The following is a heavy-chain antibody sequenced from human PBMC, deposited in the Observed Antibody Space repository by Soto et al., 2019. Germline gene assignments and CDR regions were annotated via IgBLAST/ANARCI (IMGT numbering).Heavy chain of an antibody. CDR2: ISAHNGNT. CDR1: GYTFTSYG. Sequence: QVHLVQSGAEVKKPGASVKVSCKASGYTFTSYGITWVRQAPGQGLEWMGWISAHNGNTDYAQKLQGRVIVTRNTSTSTAYMELRSLRSDDTAVYYCARGRYGDYWGQGALVTVSS. D-gene: IGHD1-1*01. J-gene: IGHJ4*02. CDR3: ARGRYGDY. V-gene: IGHV1-18*01.